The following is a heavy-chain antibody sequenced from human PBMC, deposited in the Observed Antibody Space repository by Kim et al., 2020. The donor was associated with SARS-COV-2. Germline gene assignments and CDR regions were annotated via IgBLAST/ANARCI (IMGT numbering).Heavy chain of an antibody. V-gene: IGHV3-49*04. CDR3: TRDVGATVRSYYFDY. D-gene: IGHD1-26*01. CDR2: ISSNAYGGTT. CDR1: GFTFGDYA. Sequence: GGSLRLSCTASGFTFGDYAMSWVRQAPGKGLEWVGFISSNAYGGTTEYSASVKDRFTIARDDYKRIAYLQMNSLKTEDTGVYYCTRDVGATVRSYYFDYWGQGALVAVSS. J-gene: IGHJ4*02.